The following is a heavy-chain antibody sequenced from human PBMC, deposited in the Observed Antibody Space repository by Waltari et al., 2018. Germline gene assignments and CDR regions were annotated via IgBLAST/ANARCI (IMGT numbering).Heavy chain of an antibody. D-gene: IGHD5-12*01. V-gene: IGHV3-21*06. CDR3: ARIYRGYDLIDY. CDR2: ISSGSHYL. Sequence: EVQLVESGGGLVKPGESLRLSCAASGPTFSSFSMNWVRQAPGKGLEWISSISSGSHYLSYADSVEGRFTISRDNAKNSLYLHMTSLRAEDTAVYFCARIYRGYDLIDYWGQGTLVTVSS. J-gene: IGHJ4*02. CDR1: GPTFSSFS.